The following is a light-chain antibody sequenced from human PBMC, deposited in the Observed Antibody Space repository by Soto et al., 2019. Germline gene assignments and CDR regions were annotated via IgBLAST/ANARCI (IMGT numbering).Light chain of an antibody. CDR3: QSYDSSLIVSKG. J-gene: IGLJ1*01. V-gene: IGLV1-40*01. CDR2: ANS. CDR1: SSNIGAGYD. Sequence: QSALTQPPSVSGAPGQRVTISCSGSSSNIGAGYDVQWYRQFPGTAPKLIIYANSDRPSGVPDRFSGSKSGTSASLAITGLQPEDEADYYCQSYDSSLIVSKGFGTGTKVTAL.